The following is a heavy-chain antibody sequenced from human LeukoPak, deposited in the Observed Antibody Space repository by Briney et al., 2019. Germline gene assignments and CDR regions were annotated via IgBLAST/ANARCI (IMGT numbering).Heavy chain of an antibody. D-gene: IGHD1-1*01. CDR3: ARWGGTRQYYFDY. CDR1: GFTFSSYE. Sequence: GGSLRLSCAASGFTFSSYEMNWVRQAPGKGLEWVAVTRFDGSIKQYADSVKGRFTISRDDSKNTLYLQMNFLKSEDTAVYYCARWGGTRQYYFDYWGQGTLVTVSS. V-gene: IGHV3-33*08. CDR2: TRFDGSIK. J-gene: IGHJ4*02.